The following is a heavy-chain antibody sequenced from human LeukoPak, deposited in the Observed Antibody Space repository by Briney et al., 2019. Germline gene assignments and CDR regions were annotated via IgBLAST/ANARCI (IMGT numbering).Heavy chain of an antibody. Sequence: GGSLRLSCVAPGFPFTFAMSWVRPAPGKGLEWVSTVSGSGADTYYADSVRGRFTISRDNSRNMLFLQMNSPRTEDTAVYYCAKQSTARSLGEGGQGTLVTVSS. CDR3: AKQSTARSLGE. J-gene: IGHJ4*02. CDR2: VSGSGADT. D-gene: IGHD6-6*01. CDR1: GFPFTFA. V-gene: IGHV3-23*01.